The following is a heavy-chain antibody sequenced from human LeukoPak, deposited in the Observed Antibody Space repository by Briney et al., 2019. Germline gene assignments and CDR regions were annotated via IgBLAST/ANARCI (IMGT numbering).Heavy chain of an antibody. CDR1: GGSISSYY. V-gene: IGHV4-4*07. CDR3: ARAAWPHYYDSSGYFDY. CDR2: IYTSGST. D-gene: IGHD3-22*01. Sequence: SETLSLTCTVSGGSISSYYWSWLRQPAGKGLEWIGRIYTSGSTNYNPSLKSRVTMSVDTSKNQFSLKLSSVTAADTAVYYCARAAWPHYYDSSGYFDYWGQGTLVTVSS. J-gene: IGHJ4*02.